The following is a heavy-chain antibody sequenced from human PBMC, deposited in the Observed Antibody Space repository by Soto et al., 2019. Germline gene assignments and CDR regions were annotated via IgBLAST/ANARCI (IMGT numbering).Heavy chain of an antibody. D-gene: IGHD2-15*01. J-gene: IGHJ4*02. CDR3: AAIVVVVAATHRDY. CDR2: ISYDGSNK. V-gene: IGHV3-30-3*01. Sequence: GGSLRLSCAASGFTFSSYAMHWVRQAPGKGLEWVAVISYDGSNKYYADSVKGRFTISRDNSKNTLYLQMNSLRAEDTAVYYCAAIVVVVAATHRDYWGQGTLVTVSS. CDR1: GFTFSSYA.